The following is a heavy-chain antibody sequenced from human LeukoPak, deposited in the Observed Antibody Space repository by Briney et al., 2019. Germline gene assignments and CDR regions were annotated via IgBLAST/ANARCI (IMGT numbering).Heavy chain of an antibody. V-gene: IGHV4-39*07. CDR2: IYYSGST. D-gene: IGHD3-16*01. Sequence: SETLSLTCTVSGGSISSSSYYWGWIRQPPGKGLEWIGSIYYSGSTYYNPSLKSRVTISVDTSKNQFSLKLSSVTAADTAVYYCARRGYEGWFDPWGQGTLVTVSS. CDR1: GGSISSSSYY. CDR3: ARRGYEGWFDP. J-gene: IGHJ5*02.